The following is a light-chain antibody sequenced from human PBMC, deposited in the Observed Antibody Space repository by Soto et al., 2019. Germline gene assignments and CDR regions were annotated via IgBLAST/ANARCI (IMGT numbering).Light chain of an antibody. Sequence: ESVLTQSPATLSLSPGERATLSCRASPSVSNSLAWYQHKPGQAPRLLIYDASNRATGVPTRFSGSGSGTDFTLTISSLEPEDFAVYYCQLSGSWTFGQGTKVDIK. V-gene: IGKV3-11*01. J-gene: IGKJ1*01. CDR1: PSVSNS. CDR2: DAS. CDR3: QLSGSWT.